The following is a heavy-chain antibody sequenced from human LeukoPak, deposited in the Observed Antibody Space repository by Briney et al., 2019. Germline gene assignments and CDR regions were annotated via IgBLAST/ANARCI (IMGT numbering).Heavy chain of an antibody. Sequence: GGSLRLSCAASGFTFSSYSMNWVRQAPGKGLEWVSSISSSSSYIYYADSVKGRFTISRDNAKNSLYLQMNSLRAEDTAVYYCARVKDSSSSSRYWGRGTLVTVSS. J-gene: IGHJ4*02. CDR1: GFTFSSYS. D-gene: IGHD6-6*01. V-gene: IGHV3-21*01. CDR2: ISSSSSYI. CDR3: ARVKDSSSSSRY.